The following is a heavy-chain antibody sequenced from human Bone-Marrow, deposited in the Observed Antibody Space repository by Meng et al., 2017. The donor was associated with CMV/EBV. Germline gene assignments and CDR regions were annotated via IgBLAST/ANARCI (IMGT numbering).Heavy chain of an antibody. CDR1: GFTFSSYA. V-gene: IGHV3-30*04. J-gene: IGHJ4*02. CDR2: ISYDGSNK. Sequence: GESLKISCAASGFTFSSYAMHWVRQAPGKGLEWVAVISYDGSNKYYADSVKGRFTISRDNSKNTLYLQMNSLGAEDTAVYYCARGYRGYGTGWGQGTLVTVSS. D-gene: IGHD3-10*01. CDR3: ARGYRGYGTG.